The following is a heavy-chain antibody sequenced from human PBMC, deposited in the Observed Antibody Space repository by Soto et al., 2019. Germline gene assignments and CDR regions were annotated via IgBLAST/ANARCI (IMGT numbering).Heavy chain of an antibody. CDR1: GYTFTSCA. CDR3: ARIGLVDFWSGYYTPYYYYGMDV. D-gene: IGHD3-3*01. Sequence: ASVKVSCKASGYTFTSCAMHWVRQAPGQRLEWMRWINAGNGNTKYSQKFQGRVTITRDTSASTAYMELSTLRSEDTAVYYCARIGLVDFWSGYYTPYYYYGMDVWGQGTTVTVSS. CDR2: INAGNGNT. J-gene: IGHJ6*02. V-gene: IGHV1-3*01.